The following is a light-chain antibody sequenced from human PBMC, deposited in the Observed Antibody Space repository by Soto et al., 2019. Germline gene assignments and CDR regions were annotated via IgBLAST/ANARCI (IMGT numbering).Light chain of an antibody. CDR1: QRSSDE. V-gene: IGKV3-15*01. CDR2: GES. CDR3: QQYHNGSPRT. Sequence: LTPSSLMMPPGRRATLSCRAIQRSSDELAWYQEKPGQAPSLLMYGESTTATGIPARFSGSGSGTEFTLSISSLQSEDFAVYYCQQYHNGSPRTFGRGTKVDI. J-gene: IGKJ1*01.